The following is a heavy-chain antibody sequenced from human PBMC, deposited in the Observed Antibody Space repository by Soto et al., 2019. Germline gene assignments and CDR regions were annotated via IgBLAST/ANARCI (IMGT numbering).Heavy chain of an antibody. J-gene: IGHJ6*03. V-gene: IGHV3-15*01. CDR3: TTERRRRNYSYYYMDV. CDR1: GFTFSNAW. Sequence: PGGSLRLSCAASGFTFSNAWMSWVRQAPGKGLEWVGRIKSKTDGGTTDYAAPVKGRFTISRDDSKNTLYLQMNSLKTEDTAVYYFTTERRRRNYSYYYMDVWGKGTTVTVSS. D-gene: IGHD1-1*01. CDR2: IKSKTDGGTT.